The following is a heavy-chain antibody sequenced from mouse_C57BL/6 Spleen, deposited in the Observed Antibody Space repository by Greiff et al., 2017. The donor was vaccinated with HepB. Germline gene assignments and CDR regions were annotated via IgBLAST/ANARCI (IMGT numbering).Heavy chain of an antibody. D-gene: IGHD2-3*01. CDR1: GYAFSSYW. Sequence: QVQLQQSGAELVKPGASVKISCKASGYAFSSYWMNWVKQIPLNFLEWIGHIYPVDGDTNYNGKFKGKATLTADKSSSTAYMQLSSLTSEDSAVYYCARSIPRYFDVWGTGTTVTVSS. CDR2: IYPVDGDT. V-gene: IGHV1-80*01. CDR3: ARSIPRYFDV. J-gene: IGHJ1*03.